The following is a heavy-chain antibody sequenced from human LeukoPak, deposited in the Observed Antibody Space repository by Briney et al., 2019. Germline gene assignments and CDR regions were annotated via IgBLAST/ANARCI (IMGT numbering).Heavy chain of an antibody. CDR1: GFTFSSYA. CDR3: AKATPLRGRIAAAGMDY. D-gene: IGHD6-13*01. V-gene: IGHV3-23*01. Sequence: LPGGSLRLSCAASGFTFSSYAMSWVRQAPGKGLEWVSAISGSGGSTYYADSVKGRFTISRDNSKNTLYLQMNSLRAEDTAVYYCAKATPLRGRIAAAGMDYWGQGTLVTVSS. J-gene: IGHJ4*02. CDR2: ISGSGGST.